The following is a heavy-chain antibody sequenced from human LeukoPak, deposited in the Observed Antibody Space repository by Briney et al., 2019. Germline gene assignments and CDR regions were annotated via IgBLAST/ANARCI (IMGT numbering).Heavy chain of an antibody. CDR1: GYTFTSYG. J-gene: IGHJ4*02. CDR3: ARAAHSGSLAPFDY. V-gene: IGHV1-18*01. D-gene: IGHD1-26*01. CDR2: ISAYNGNT. Sequence: VASVKVSCKASGYTFTSYGISWVRQAPGQGLEWMGWISAYNGNTNYAQKLQGRVTMTTDTSTSTAYMELRSLRSDDTAVYYCARAAHSGSLAPFDYWGQGTLVTVSS.